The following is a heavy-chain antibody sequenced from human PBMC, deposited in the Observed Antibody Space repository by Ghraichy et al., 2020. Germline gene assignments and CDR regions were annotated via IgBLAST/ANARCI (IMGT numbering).Heavy chain of an antibody. V-gene: IGHV3-21*01. J-gene: IGHJ4*02. D-gene: IGHD6-13*01. Sequence: GGSLRLSCAASGFTFSSYSMNWVRQAPGKGLEWVSSISSSSSYIYYADSVKGRFTISRDNAKNSLYLQMNGLRAEDTAVYYCARDSGIAAAGDFDYWGQGTLVTVSS. CDR1: GFTFSSYS. CDR3: ARDSGIAAAGDFDY. CDR2: ISSSSSYI.